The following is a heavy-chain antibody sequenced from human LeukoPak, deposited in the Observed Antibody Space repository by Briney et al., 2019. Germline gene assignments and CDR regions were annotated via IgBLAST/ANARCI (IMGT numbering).Heavy chain of an antibody. J-gene: IGHJ4*02. Sequence: PGGSLRLSCSASGFTFRNSPMHWVRQAPGKGLEYVSAISSNGGSTYYGDSVKGRFTIFRDNSKNTLYLQMGSLRVEDTALYYCVKEIGFYDYWGQGTLVTVSS. CDR1: GFTFRNSP. CDR2: ISSNGGST. D-gene: IGHD3-16*01. CDR3: VKEIGFYDY. V-gene: IGHV3-64D*09.